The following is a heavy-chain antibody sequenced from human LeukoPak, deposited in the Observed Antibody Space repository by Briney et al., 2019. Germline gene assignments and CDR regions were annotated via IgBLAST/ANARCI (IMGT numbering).Heavy chain of an antibody. D-gene: IGHD3-10*01. CDR3: AKGAGITMVRGVIGTYYFDY. CDR1: GFTLSSYG. CDR2: ISYDGSNK. J-gene: IGHJ4*02. Sequence: QSGGSLRLSCAASGFTLSSYGMHWVRQAPGKGLEWVAVISYDGSNKYYADSVKGRFTISRDNSKNTLYLQMNSLRAEDTAVYYCAKGAGITMVRGVIGTYYFDYWGQGTLVTVSS. V-gene: IGHV3-30*18.